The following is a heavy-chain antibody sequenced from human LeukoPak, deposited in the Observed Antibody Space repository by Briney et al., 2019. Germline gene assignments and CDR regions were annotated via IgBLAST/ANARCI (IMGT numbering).Heavy chain of an antibody. CDR1: GYTFTSYG. Sequence: ASVKVSCKASGYTFTSYGISWVRQAPGQGLEWMGWISAYYGNTNYAQKLQGRVTMTTDTSTSTAYMELRSLRSDDTAVYYCARDVVGYSSGWYRGGGGDYFDYWGQGTLVTVSS. V-gene: IGHV1-18*01. J-gene: IGHJ4*02. D-gene: IGHD6-19*01. CDR3: ARDVVGYSSGWYRGGGGDYFDY. CDR2: ISAYYGNT.